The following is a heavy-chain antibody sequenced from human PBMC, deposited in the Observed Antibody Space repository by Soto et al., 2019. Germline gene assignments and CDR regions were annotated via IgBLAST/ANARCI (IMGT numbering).Heavy chain of an antibody. CDR1: GFTFSNYA. Sequence: QVQLVESGGGVVQPGRSLRLSCAASGFTFSNYAMHWVRQAPGKGLEWVAVISDDGTTKFYADSVKGRFTISRDTSKDTLYLQMNSLRPEDTAVYYCARGLIEVVSRDWFDPWGQGTLVTVSS. V-gene: IGHV3-30-3*01. CDR3: ARGLIEVVSRDWFDP. CDR2: ISDDGTTK. D-gene: IGHD3-22*01. J-gene: IGHJ5*02.